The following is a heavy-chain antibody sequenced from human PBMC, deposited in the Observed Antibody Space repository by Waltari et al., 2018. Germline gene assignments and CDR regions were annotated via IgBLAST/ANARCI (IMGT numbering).Heavy chain of an antibody. D-gene: IGHD3-9*01. CDR3: VKEAAGYDSLIANGLDV. J-gene: IGHJ6*02. CDR1: GFTLDDFA. Sequence: EVQLEESGGGVVQPGGSLRLSCAASGFTLDDFALPWVRQAPGKGLEWVSLITWDGRSTYYADSVKGRFAISRDNGKDFLYLQMNSLRPEDTALYYCVKEAAGYDSLIANGLDVWGQGTTVTVSS. CDR2: ITWDGRST. V-gene: IGHV3-43D*04.